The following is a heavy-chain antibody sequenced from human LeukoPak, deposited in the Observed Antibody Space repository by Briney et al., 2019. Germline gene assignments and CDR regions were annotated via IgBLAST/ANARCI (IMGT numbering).Heavy chain of an antibody. J-gene: IGHJ6*03. CDR1: GGSISSYY. Sequence: PSETLSLTCTVSGGSISSYYWSWIRQPPGKGLEWIGYIYYSGSTNYNPSLKSRVTISIDTSKNQFSLKLSSVTAADTAVYYCARDYISGPYCSGGSCFNYYYMDVWGKGTTVTVSS. D-gene: IGHD2-15*01. CDR3: ARDYISGPYCSGGSCFNYYYMDV. CDR2: IYYSGST. V-gene: IGHV4-59*01.